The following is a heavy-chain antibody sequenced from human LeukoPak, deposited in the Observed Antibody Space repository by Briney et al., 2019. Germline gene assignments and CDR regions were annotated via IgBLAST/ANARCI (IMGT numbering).Heavy chain of an antibody. CDR1: GFTFSSYS. CDR2: ISNSGSTT. Sequence: GGSLRLSCAASGFTFSSYSMNWVRQAPGKGLEWVSYISNSGSTTYYADSVRGRFTISRDNAKNSLYLQMNSLRVEDTAVYYRARGGTAVARGEYWGQGTLVTVSS. J-gene: IGHJ4*02. CDR3: ARGGTAVARGEY. D-gene: IGHD6-19*01. V-gene: IGHV3-48*01.